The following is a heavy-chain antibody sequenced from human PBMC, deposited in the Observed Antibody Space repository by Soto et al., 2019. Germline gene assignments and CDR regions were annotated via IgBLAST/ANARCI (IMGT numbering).Heavy chain of an antibody. CDR3: ARESWANPDY. D-gene: IGHD3-10*01. CDR2: ISDSDRGSAT. J-gene: IGHJ4*02. Sequence: PGGSLRLSCAASGVSMSDHFMSWIRQAPGKGLEWVSYISDSDRGSATQYGDSVKGRFTISRDNAKNSLYLQMNSLRVEDTAVYYGARESWANPDYWGQGTLVTVSS. CDR1: GVSMSDHF. V-gene: IGHV3-11*01.